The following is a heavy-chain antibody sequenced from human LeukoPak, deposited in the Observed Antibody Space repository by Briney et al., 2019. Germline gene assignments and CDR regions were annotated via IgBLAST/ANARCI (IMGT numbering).Heavy chain of an antibody. CDR3: GRDRWPGLAEF. CDR2: LYSGGTT. J-gene: IGHJ6*02. CDR1: GFTVSDNY. Sequence: GGSLRLSCAASGFTVSDNYMSWVRQAPGKGLEWVSVLYSGGTTYYADPVKGRFTISRDNSKNTLYLQMSSLRAEDTAVYYCGRDRWPGLAEFWGQGTTVTVSS. V-gene: IGHV3-66*01. D-gene: IGHD3-10*01.